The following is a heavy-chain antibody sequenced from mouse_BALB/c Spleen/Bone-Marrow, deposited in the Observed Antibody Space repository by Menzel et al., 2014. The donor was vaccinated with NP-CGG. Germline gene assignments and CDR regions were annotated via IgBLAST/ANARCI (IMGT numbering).Heavy chain of an antibody. CDR3: ASYTYGSGRFAY. CDR1: RFNIKDTY. J-gene: IGHJ3*01. D-gene: IGHD1-1*01. V-gene: IGHV14-3*02. Sequence: EVFLHQSGAELVKPGVSVTLSCTASRFNIKDTYMHWVKQRLESGLAWIGRIDPANGNTKYDPKLQAKATITTDTSSNTAYLQLSILTSEYTAVDDCASYTYGSGRFAYWGQGTLLTVS. CDR2: IDPANGNT.